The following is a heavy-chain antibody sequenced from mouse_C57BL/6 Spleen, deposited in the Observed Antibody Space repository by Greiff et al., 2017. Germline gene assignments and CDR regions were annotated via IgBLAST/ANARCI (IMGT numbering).Heavy chain of an antibody. CDR1: GYTFTSYW. Sequence: VQLQQPGAELVMPGASVKLSCKASGYTFTSYWMHWVKQRPGQGLEWIGEIDPSDSYTNYNQKFKGKSTLTVDKSSSTAYMQLSSLTSEDSAVYYCARDYGSRREFDYWGQGTTLTVSS. V-gene: IGHV1-69*01. CDR3: ARDYGSRREFDY. D-gene: IGHD1-1*01. J-gene: IGHJ2*01. CDR2: IDPSDSYT.